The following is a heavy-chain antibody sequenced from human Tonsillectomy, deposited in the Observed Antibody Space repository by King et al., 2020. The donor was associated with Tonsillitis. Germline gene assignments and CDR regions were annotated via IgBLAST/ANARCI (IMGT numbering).Heavy chain of an antibody. Sequence: VQLQESGPGLVKPSETLSLTCTVSGGSISSYYWSWIRQPPGKVLEWIGYIYDSGSTNYNPSLKSRVTISVDTSKNQFSLKLSSVTAADTAAYYCARLYSGSYSDYWGQGTLVTVSS. CDR1: GGSISSYY. D-gene: IGHD1-26*01. V-gene: IGHV4-59*01. CDR2: IYDSGST. CDR3: ARLYSGSYSDY. J-gene: IGHJ4*02.